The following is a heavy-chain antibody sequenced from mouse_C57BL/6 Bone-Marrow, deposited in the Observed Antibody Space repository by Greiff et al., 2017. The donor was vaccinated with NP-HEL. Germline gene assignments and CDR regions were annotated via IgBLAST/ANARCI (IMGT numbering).Heavy chain of an antibody. Sequence: QVQLKQPGAELVRPGTSVKLSCKASGYTFTSYWMHWVKQRPGQGLEWIGVIGPSDSSTNYNQKLKGKATLTVDTTTSTAYRQLSSRTSEDSAVYYCAREKEYYYGSRGYWGQGTTLTVSS. CDR3: AREKEYYYGSRGY. J-gene: IGHJ2*01. CDR2: IGPSDSST. V-gene: IGHV1-59*01. CDR1: GYTFTSYW. D-gene: IGHD1-1*01.